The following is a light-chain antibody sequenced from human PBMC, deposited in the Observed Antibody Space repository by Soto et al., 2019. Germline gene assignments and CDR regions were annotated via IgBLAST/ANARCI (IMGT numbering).Light chain of an antibody. V-gene: IGKV1-9*01. J-gene: IGKJ4*01. CDR3: QQLHAYPLT. Sequence: DIQLTQSPSFLSASVGERVTITCRASQGIHDFLVWYQKKSGKAPRLLISSGSTLQSGVPSRFSGSGSGSDFTLTISSLQPEDFATYYCQQLHAYPLTFGGGTTVDI. CDR1: QGIHDF. CDR2: SGS.